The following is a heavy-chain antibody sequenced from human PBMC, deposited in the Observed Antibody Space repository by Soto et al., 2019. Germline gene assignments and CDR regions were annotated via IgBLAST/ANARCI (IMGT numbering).Heavy chain of an antibody. Sequence: VHFVESGGGLVQPGGSLRLSCATSTFTFSNYWMTWVRQAPGKGLEWVANIRQDGDEKYYVDSVKGRFTISRDNTKNSLYLQMNSLRVEDTAVYYCAASAWYGGDWDNWGQGTLVTVSS. CDR2: IRQDGDEK. CDR1: TFTFSNYW. D-gene: IGHD6-19*01. CDR3: AASAWYGGDWDN. J-gene: IGHJ4*02. V-gene: IGHV3-7*01.